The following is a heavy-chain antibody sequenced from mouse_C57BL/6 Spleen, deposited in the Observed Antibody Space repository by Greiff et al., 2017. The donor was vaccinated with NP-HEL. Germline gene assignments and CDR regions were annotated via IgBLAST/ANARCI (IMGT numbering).Heavy chain of an antibody. V-gene: IGHV5-17*01. CDR2: ISSGSSTI. J-gene: IGHJ1*03. CDR3: ATYGNTFYWYFDV. Sequence: DVMLVESGGGLVKPGGSLKLSCAASGFTFSDYGMHWVRQAPEKGLEWVAYISSGSSTIYYADTVKGRFTISRDNAKNTLFLQMTSLRSEDTAMYYCATYGNTFYWYFDVWGTGTTVTVSS. CDR1: GFTFSDYG. D-gene: IGHD2-1*01.